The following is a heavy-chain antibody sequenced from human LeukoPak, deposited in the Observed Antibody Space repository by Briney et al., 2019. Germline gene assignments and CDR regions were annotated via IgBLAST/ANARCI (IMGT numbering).Heavy chain of an antibody. CDR2: INTGSTTI. D-gene: IGHD6-6*01. Sequence: GGSLRLSCAASGFTFSPYTMHWFRQPPGKGLEWVSYINTGSTTIYYADSVKGRFTISRDNAKNSLYLHMNSLRAEDTAVYYCARDSSVCEFDVWDQGTMVTVSS. CDR3: ARDSSVCEFDV. J-gene: IGHJ3*01. V-gene: IGHV3-48*01. CDR1: GFTFSPYT.